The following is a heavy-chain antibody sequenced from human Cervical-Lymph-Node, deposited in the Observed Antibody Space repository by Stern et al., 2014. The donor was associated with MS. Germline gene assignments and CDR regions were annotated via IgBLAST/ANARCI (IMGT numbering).Heavy chain of an antibody. V-gene: IGHV4-59*01. D-gene: IGHD2-2*03. J-gene: IGHJ4*02. Sequence: QLQLQESGPGLVKPSETLSLTCTVSGASISSYYWNWIRQPPGKGLEWNGYIYYTGTTNYNPSLKGRVAISLDTSKNQFSLILRSVSAADTAVYYCARKSLSMDHYFDSWGQGTLVTVSS. CDR3: ARKSLSMDHYFDS. CDR1: GASISSYY. CDR2: IYYTGTT.